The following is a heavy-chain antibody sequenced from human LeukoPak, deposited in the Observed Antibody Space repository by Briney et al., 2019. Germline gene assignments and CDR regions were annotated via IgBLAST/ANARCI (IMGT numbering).Heavy chain of an antibody. D-gene: IGHD2-8*01. Sequence: GGSLRLSCAASGFTFSSYSMNWVRQASGKGLEWVSAISSSGRSTYYADSVKGRFTISRDNSKNTLYLQMNSLGAEDTTMYYCATARYCATAVCPHFDYWGQGTRVTVSS. CDR2: ISSSGRST. J-gene: IGHJ4*02. CDR3: ATARYCATAVCPHFDY. CDR1: GFTFSSYS. V-gene: IGHV3-23*01.